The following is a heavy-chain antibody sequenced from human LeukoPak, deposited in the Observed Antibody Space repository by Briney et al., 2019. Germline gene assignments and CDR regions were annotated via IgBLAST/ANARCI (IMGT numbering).Heavy chain of an antibody. Sequence: GGPLRLSCAASGFTFSSYALSWVRQAPGKGLEWVSAISGSGGSTYYADSVKGRFTISRDNSKNTLYMQMNSLRAEDTAVYYCAKDGSSWYVDYFDDWGQGTLVTVSS. J-gene: IGHJ4*02. CDR3: AKDGSSWYVDYFDD. CDR2: ISGSGGST. V-gene: IGHV3-23*01. D-gene: IGHD6-13*01. CDR1: GFTFSSYA.